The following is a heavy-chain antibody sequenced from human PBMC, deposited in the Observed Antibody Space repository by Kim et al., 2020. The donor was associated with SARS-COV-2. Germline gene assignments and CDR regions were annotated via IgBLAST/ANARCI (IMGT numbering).Heavy chain of an antibody. D-gene: IGHD3-3*01. CDR3: ARVSPGITIFGATPDWYYYYGMDV. J-gene: IGHJ6*02. CDR1: GGTFSSYA. V-gene: IGHV1-69*13. CDR2: IIPIFGTA. Sequence: SVKVSCKASGGTFSSYAISWVRQAPGQGLEWMGGIIPIFGTANYAQKFQGRVTITADESTSTAYMELSSLRSEDTAVYYCARVSPGITIFGATPDWYYYYGMDVWGQGTTVTVSS.